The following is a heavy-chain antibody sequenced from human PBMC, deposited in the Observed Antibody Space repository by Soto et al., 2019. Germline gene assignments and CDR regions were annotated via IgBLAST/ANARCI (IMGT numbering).Heavy chain of an antibody. J-gene: IGHJ5*02. V-gene: IGHV1-8*01. Sequence: GASVKVSCKASGYTFTSYDINWVRQATGQGLEWMGWMNPNSGNTGYAQKFQGRVTMTRNTSISTAYMELSSLRSEDTAVYYCARGSYYYDSSGYYFFWFDPWGQGTLVTVSS. CDR1: GYTFTSYD. CDR2: MNPNSGNT. D-gene: IGHD3-22*01. CDR3: ARGSYYYDSSGYYFFWFDP.